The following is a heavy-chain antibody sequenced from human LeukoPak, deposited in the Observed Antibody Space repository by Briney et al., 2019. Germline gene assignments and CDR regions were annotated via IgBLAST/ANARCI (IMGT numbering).Heavy chain of an antibody. CDR1: GGTFSSYA. D-gene: IGHD2/OR15-2a*01. CDR3: STDAGYCNSTTCSYYFDY. Sequence: EASVKVSCKASGGTFSSYAISWVRQAPGQGLEWMGRIIPILDIANYAQKLQGRVTMTEDRSGDTAYMQLSSLRSEDTAVYYCSTDAGYCNSTTCSYYFDYWGQGTLVTVSS. J-gene: IGHJ4*02. CDR2: IIPILDIA. V-gene: IGHV1-69*04.